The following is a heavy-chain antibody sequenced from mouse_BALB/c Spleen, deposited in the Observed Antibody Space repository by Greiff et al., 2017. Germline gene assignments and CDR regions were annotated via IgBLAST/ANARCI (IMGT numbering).Heavy chain of an antibody. CDR1: GYSFTGYY. J-gene: IGHJ4*01. Sequence: LVKTGASVKISCKASGYSFTGYYMHWVKQSHGKSLEWIGYISCYNGATSYNQKFKGKATFTVDTSSSTAYMQFNSLTSEDSAVYYCASQLYYGSSSYAMDYWGQGTSVTVSS. V-gene: IGHV1S34*01. CDR2: ISCYNGAT. D-gene: IGHD1-1*01. CDR3: ASQLYYGSSSYAMDY.